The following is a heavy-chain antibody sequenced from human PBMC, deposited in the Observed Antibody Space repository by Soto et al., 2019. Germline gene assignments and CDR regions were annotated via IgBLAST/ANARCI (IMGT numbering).Heavy chain of an antibody. D-gene: IGHD3-16*02. CDR1: GFRFRDYG. V-gene: IGHV3-7*03. CDR3: AAYCYTMTCTHFHGYS. J-gene: IGHJ5*02. CDR2: IKQDESDK. Sequence: PGGSLKLSFAVSGFRFRDYGMSWVRQAQGKGLEWVANIKQDESDKYYVDSVKGRFTISRDNAKNALYLQMNSLRVEDTAVYYCAAYCYTMTCTHFHGYSWGQGTQVTVSS.